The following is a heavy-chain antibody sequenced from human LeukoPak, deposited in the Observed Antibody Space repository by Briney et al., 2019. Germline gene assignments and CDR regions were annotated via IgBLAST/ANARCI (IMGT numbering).Heavy chain of an antibody. Sequence: PSETLSLTCTVSGYSIRNGYNWGWIRLSPRKGLEWLGSIYQSGSTYDNPSLKSRVTISVDTSKNQFSLKLSSVTAADTAVYYCARGGNGSGNFKAVNWFDPRGQGTLVTVSS. CDR1: GYSIRNGYN. D-gene: IGHD3-10*01. V-gene: IGHV4-38-2*02. CDR3: ARGGNGSGNFKAVNWFDP. J-gene: IGHJ5*02. CDR2: IYQSGST.